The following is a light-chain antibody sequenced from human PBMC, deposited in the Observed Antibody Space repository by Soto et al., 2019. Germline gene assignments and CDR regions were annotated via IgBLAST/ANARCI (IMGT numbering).Light chain of an antibody. CDR3: QQLNNYPRT. CDR1: QSISSY. CDR2: AAS. J-gene: IGKJ4*01. V-gene: IGKV1-9*01. Sequence: DIQLTQSPSFLSASVVDRVTITCRASQSISSYLAWYQQKPGKAPKLLIYAASTLQSGVPSRFSGSGSGTEFTLTISSLQPEDFATYYCQQLNNYPRTFGGGTKVDIK.